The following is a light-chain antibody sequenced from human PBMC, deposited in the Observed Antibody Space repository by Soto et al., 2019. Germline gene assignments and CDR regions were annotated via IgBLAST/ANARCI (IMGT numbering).Light chain of an antibody. Sequence: EIVMTQSPVTLSVSPGERATLSCTASQSVNNNVAWYQQKPGHTPRLLIYSASIGATGTPARFSGSGSGSEFTLTISSLQPEDFATYYCLQHNSYPRTFGQGTKVDIK. J-gene: IGKJ1*01. V-gene: IGKV3-15*01. CDR3: LQHNSYPRT. CDR2: SAS. CDR1: QSVNNN.